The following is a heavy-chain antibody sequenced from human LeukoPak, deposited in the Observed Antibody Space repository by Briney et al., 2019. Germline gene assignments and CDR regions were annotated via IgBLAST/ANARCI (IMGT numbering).Heavy chain of an antibody. CDR2: ISSSSSTI. CDR3: ARDAERGFDYSNSLKY. Sequence: GGSLRLSCAASGFTFSSYSMNWVRQAPGKGLEWVSYISSSSSTIYYADSVKGRFTISRDNAKNSLYLQMNSLRGEDTAVYYCARDAERGFDYSNSLKYWGQGTLVTVSS. V-gene: IGHV3-48*01. D-gene: IGHD4-11*01. J-gene: IGHJ4*02. CDR1: GFTFSSYS.